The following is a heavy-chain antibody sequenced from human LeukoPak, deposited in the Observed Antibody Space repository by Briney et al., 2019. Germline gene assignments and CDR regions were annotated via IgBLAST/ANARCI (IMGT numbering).Heavy chain of an antibody. V-gene: IGHV4-34*01. D-gene: IGHD3-22*01. J-gene: IGHJ4*02. Sequence: SETLSLTCAVYGGSFSGYYWSWIRQPPGKGLEWIGEINHSGSTNYNPSLKSRVTISVDTSKNQFSLKLSSVTAADTAVYYCARSREYYYDSSGYFNYWGQGTLVTVSS. CDR1: GGSFSGYY. CDR2: INHSGST. CDR3: ARSREYYYDSSGYFNY.